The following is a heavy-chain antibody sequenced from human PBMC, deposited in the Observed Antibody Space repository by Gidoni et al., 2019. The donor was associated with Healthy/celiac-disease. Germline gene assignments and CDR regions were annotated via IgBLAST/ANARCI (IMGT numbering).Heavy chain of an antibody. V-gene: IGHV3-21*01. CDR3: ARDPPKAGRG. CDR2: ISSSSSYI. J-gene: IGHJ3*01. CDR1: GFTFSSYS. Sequence: EVQLVESGGGLVKPGGSLRLSCAASGFTFSSYSMNWLRQAPGKGLEWVSYISSSSSYIYYADSVKGRFTISRDNAKTSLYLQMNSLRAEDTAVYYCARDPPKAGRGWGQGTMVTVSS. D-gene: IGHD6-25*01.